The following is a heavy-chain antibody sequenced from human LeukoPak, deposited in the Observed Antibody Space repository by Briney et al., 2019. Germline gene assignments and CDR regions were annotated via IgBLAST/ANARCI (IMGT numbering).Heavy chain of an antibody. Sequence: SQTLSLTCAISGDIVSSNSAAWNWIRQTPSRGLEWLGRTYYRSKWYTEYAVCVKSRITINPDTSKNQFSLQLSSVNPEDTAVYYCARLGSGSNYWGQGTLVTVSS. CDR1: GDIVSSNSAA. CDR3: ARLGSGSNY. CDR2: TYYRSKWYT. D-gene: IGHD3-10*01. J-gene: IGHJ4*02. V-gene: IGHV6-1*01.